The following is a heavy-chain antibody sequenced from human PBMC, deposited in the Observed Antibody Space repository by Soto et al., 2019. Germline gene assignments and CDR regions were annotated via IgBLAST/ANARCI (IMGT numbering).Heavy chain of an antibody. J-gene: IGHJ4*02. V-gene: IGHV3-21*01. Sequence: GGSLRLSCAASGFTFSSYSMNWVRQAPGKGLEWVSSISSSSSYIYYADSVKGRFTISRDNAKNSLYLQMNSLRAEDTAVYYCARDSIEYSSSITLGYDYWGQGTLVTVSS. CDR3: ARDSIEYSSSITLGYDY. CDR2: ISSSSSYI. CDR1: GFTFSSYS. D-gene: IGHD6-6*01.